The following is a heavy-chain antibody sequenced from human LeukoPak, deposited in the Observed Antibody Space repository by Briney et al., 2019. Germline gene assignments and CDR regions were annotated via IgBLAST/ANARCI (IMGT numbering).Heavy chain of an antibody. V-gene: IGHV3-23*01. CDR2: ISGSGGST. J-gene: IGHJ4*02. D-gene: IGHD6-19*01. CDR3: AKNKEYSSGWFDY. CDR1: GFTFSSYS. Sequence: GRSPRLSCAPSGFTFSSYSMNWVRPGPGKGPWRVSAISGSGGSTYYADSVKGRFTISRDNSKNTLYLQMNSLRAEDTAVYYCAKNKEYSSGWFDYWGQGTLVTVSS.